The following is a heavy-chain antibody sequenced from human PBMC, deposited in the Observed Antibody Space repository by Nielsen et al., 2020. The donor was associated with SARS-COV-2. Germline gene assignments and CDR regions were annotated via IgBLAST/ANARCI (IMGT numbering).Heavy chain of an antibody. Sequence: GGSLRLSCAASGFTFSTFAMHWVRQAPGKGLEWMTIISYDGSNEHYADSVKGRFTISRDNSKGTLHLQMSSLNPEDTAVYFCARETLDHTSSFVDHWGQGTLVTVSS. CDR3: ARETLDHTSSFVDH. CDR1: GFTFSTFA. V-gene: IGHV3-30*04. D-gene: IGHD3-10*01. CDR2: ISYDGSNE. J-gene: IGHJ5*02.